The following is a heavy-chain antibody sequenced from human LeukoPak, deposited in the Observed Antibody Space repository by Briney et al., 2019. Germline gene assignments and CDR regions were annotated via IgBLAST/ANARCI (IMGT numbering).Heavy chain of an antibody. J-gene: IGHJ4*02. CDR3: AREELQFDY. D-gene: IGHD1-1*01. V-gene: IGHV3-48*04. Sequence: GSLRLSCAASGFTFSSYSMNWVRQAPGKGLEWVSDISSSGSTTHYADSVKGRFTISRDNAQKSLFLQINNLRAEDTAVYYCAREELQFDYWGQGTLVTVSS. CDR1: GFTFSSYS. CDR2: ISSSGSTT.